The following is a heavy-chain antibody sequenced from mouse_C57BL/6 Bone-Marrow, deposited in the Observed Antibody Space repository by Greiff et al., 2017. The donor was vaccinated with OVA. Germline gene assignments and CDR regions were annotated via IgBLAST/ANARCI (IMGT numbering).Heavy chain of an antibody. CDR2: IDPSDSYT. Sequence: VQLQQPGAELVKPGASVKLSCKASGYTFTSYWMQWVKQRPGQGLEWIGEIDPSDSYTNYNQKFKGKATLTVDTSSSTAYMQLSSLTSEDSAVYYCARTGSYDIYYAMDYWGQGTSVTVSS. CDR1: GYTFTSYW. D-gene: IGHD1-1*02. CDR3: ARTGSYDIYYAMDY. V-gene: IGHV1-50*01. J-gene: IGHJ4*01.